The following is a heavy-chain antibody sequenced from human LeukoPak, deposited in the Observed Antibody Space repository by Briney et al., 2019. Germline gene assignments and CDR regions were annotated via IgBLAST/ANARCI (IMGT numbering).Heavy chain of an antibody. CDR2: IYYSGST. Sequence: PSETLSLTCAVYGGSFSGYYWGWIRQPPGKGLEWIGSIYYSGSTYYNPSLKSRVTISVDTSKNQFSLKLSSVTAADTAVYYCARAGATHYPNWFDPWGQGTLVTVSS. CDR1: GGSFSGYY. CDR3: ARAGATHYPNWFDP. D-gene: IGHD6-25*01. V-gene: IGHV4-34*01. J-gene: IGHJ5*02.